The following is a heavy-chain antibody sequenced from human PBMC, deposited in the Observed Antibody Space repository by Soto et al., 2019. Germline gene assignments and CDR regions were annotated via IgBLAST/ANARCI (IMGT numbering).Heavy chain of an antibody. V-gene: IGHV4-59*12. CDR3: AGSRGDLYNCNYEGYFDY. CDR1: GGSISSYY. CDR2: IYYSGST. J-gene: IGHJ4*02. Sequence: PSETLSLTCTVSGGSISSYYWSWIRQPPGKGLEWIGYIYYSGSTNYNPSLKSRVTISVDTSKNQFSLKLSSVTAADTAVYYCAGSRGDLYNCNYEGYFDYWGQGTLVTVSS. D-gene: IGHD1-7*01.